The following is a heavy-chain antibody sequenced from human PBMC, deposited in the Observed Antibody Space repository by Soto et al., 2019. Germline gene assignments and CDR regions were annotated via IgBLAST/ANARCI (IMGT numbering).Heavy chain of an antibody. D-gene: IGHD1-26*01. V-gene: IGHV3-30-3*01. J-gene: IGHJ4*02. Sequence: QVQLVESGGGVVQPGRSLRLSCAVSGFTLSSHAMHWVRQAPGKGLEWVALILSDGSNKHYADSVKGRFTTSRDNSKNTMYLQMNSLSVEDTAVYYCARDDEGGSDCDLGYWGQGALVTVSS. CDR2: ILSDGSNK. CDR3: ARDDEGGSDCDLGY. CDR1: GFTLSSHA.